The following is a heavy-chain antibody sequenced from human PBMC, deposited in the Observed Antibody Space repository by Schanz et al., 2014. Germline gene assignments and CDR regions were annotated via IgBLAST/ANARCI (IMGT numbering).Heavy chain of an antibody. CDR2: MSYNGNT. Sequence: QLMQSGSEVRKPGASVKVSCEASGYTFTSYYIHWFRQAPGQGFEWMAWMSYNGNTKYAQSLQGRVTVTRDTSTSTSYMELRSLTSDDTAVYYCARDVPINDYWGQGTPVTVSS. CDR1: GYTFTSYY. CDR3: ARDVPINDY. V-gene: IGHV1-18*04. J-gene: IGHJ4*02. D-gene: IGHD2-2*01.